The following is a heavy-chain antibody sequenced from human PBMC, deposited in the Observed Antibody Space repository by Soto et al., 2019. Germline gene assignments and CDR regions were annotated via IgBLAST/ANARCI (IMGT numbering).Heavy chain of an antibody. CDR1: VGSISSGGYY. J-gene: IGHJ5*02. CDR2: IYYSGST. D-gene: IGHD4-17*01. V-gene: IGHV4-31*03. CDR3: AREGGRGSYDYGDYIRWFDP. Sequence: SETLSLTCTVSVGSISSGGYYWSWIRQHPGKGLEWIGYIYYSGSTYYNPSLKSRVTISVDTSKNQFSLKLSSVTAADTAVYYCAREGGRGSYDYGDYIRWFDPWGQGTLVTVS.